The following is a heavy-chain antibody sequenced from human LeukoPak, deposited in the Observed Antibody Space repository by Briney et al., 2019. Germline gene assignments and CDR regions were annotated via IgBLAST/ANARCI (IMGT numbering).Heavy chain of an antibody. Sequence: GASVKVSCKASGYTFTSYYMHWVRQAPGQGLEWMGIINPSGGSTSYAQKFQGRVTMTRDTSTSTVYMELSSLRSEDTAVYYCASSSSSPYYMDVWGKGTTVTVSS. D-gene: IGHD6-6*01. CDR2: INPSGGST. CDR1: GYTFTSYY. V-gene: IGHV1-46*01. CDR3: ASSSSSPYYMDV. J-gene: IGHJ6*03.